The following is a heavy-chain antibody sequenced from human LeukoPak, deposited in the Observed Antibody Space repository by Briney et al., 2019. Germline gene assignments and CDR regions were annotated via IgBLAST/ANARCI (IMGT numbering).Heavy chain of an antibody. D-gene: IGHD3-10*01. V-gene: IGHV1-8*01. CDR3: ARSPVGVRKKHDF. CDR1: GYTFTSYD. CDR2: INPTSGHT. Sequence: GASVKVSCKASGYTFTSYDINWVRQATGQGLEWMGWINPTSGHTGYAQNFQGRVTMTRDTSISTAYMELNSLTSEDTAVYYCARSPVGVRKKHDFWGQGTLVIVSS. J-gene: IGHJ4*02.